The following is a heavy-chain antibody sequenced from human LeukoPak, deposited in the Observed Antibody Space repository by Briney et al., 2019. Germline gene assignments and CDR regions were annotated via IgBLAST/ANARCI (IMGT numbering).Heavy chain of an antibody. D-gene: IGHD5-12*01. CDR3: ARPDRGYSGYEFDY. CDR2: IIPILGIA. Sequence: SVKVSCKASGYTFTSYAMNWVRQAPGQGLEWMGRIIPILGIANYAQKFQGRVTITADKSTSTAYMELSSLRSEDTAVYYCARPDRGYSGYEFDYWGQGTLVTVSS. CDR1: GYTFTSYA. J-gene: IGHJ4*02. V-gene: IGHV1-69*04.